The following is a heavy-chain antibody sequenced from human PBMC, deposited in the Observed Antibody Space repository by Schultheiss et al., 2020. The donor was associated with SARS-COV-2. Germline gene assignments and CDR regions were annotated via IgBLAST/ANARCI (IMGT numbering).Heavy chain of an antibody. V-gene: IGHV3-7*01. CDR2: IKQDGSEK. CDR3: ARDVGDAFDM. CDR1: EFTFTTFT. Sequence: GGSLRLSCAASEFTFTTFTMHWVRQAPGKGLEWVANIKQDGSEKYYTDSVKGRFTISRDNAKNSVFLQMNNVRAEDTAVYYCARDVGDAFDMWGQGTMVTVSS. D-gene: IGHD1-26*01. J-gene: IGHJ3*02.